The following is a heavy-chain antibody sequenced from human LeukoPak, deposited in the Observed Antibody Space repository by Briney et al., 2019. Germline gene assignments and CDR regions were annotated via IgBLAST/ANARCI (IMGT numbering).Heavy chain of an antibody. D-gene: IGHD6-13*01. CDR2: IGNADNK. V-gene: IGHV3-13*04. CDR1: GFTFSRYD. CDR3: ARGGPLTAAADADAFDI. Sequence: GGSLRLSCAASGFTFSRYDMHWVRQATGKGLEWVSAIGNADNKYYPGSAKGRFTISRENAKNSLYLQMNSLRAGDTAVYYCARGGPLTAAADADAFDIWGQGTMVTVST. J-gene: IGHJ3*02.